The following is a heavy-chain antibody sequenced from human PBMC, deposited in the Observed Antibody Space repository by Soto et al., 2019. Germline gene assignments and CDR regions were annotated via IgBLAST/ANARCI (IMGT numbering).Heavy chain of an antibody. V-gene: IGHV4-34*01. CDR3: AREVRARRTLFDH. J-gene: IGHJ5*02. CDR2: INHSGST. Sequence: SETLSLTCAVYGGSFSGYYWSWIRQPPGKGLEWIGEINHSGSTNYNPSLKSRVTISVDTSKNQVSLKLSSVTAADTAVYYCAREVRARRTLFDHWGQGTLVTVSS. D-gene: IGHD2-21*01. CDR1: GGSFSGYY.